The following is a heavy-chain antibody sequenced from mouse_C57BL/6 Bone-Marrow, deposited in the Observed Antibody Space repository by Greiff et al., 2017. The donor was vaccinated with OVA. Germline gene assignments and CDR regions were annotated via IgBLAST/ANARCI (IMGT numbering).Heavy chain of an antibody. Sequence: EVQGVESGGGLVQPGGSMKLSCAASGFTFSDAWMDWVRQSPEKGLEWVAEIRNKANNHATYYAESVKGRFTISRDDSKSSVYLQMNSLRAEDTGIYYCTSLLRSNYFDYWGQGTTLTVSS. J-gene: IGHJ2*01. CDR2: IRNKANNHAT. V-gene: IGHV6-6*01. CDR3: TSLLRSNYFDY. CDR1: GFTFSDAW. D-gene: IGHD1-1*01.